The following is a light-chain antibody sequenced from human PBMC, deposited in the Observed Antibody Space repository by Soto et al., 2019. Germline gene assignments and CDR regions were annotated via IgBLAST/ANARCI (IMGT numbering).Light chain of an antibody. V-gene: IGKV1-5*03. Sequence: DIQMTQSPSTLSASVGDRVTITCRASQSISSWFAWYQQKPGKAPKLLISKASKLESGVPSRFSGSGSGTDFTLTISGLQPDDFATYYCQQYNPYSPWTVGQGTKVDSK. CDR1: QSISSW. CDR2: KAS. J-gene: IGKJ1*01. CDR3: QQYNPYSPWT.